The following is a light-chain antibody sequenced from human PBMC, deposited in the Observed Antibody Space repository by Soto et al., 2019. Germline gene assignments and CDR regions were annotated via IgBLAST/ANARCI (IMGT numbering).Light chain of an antibody. CDR2: GAS. Sequence: EIVLTQSPGTLSLSPGERATLSCRASQSVSSSYLAWYQQKPGQAPRLLIYGASTRATGIPARFSGSGSGTEFTLTISRLEPEDFAVYYCQQYENSPITFGQGTRLEIK. J-gene: IGKJ5*01. CDR1: QSVSSSY. CDR3: QQYENSPIT. V-gene: IGKV3-20*01.